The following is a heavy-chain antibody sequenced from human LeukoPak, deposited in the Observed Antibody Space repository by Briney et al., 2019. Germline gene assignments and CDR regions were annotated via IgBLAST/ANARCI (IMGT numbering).Heavy chain of an antibody. CDR3: ARAHVLRYFDWLSPEGHWFDP. CDR2: VNHSGST. CDR1: GGSFSGYY. D-gene: IGHD3-9*01. J-gene: IGHJ5*02. Sequence: SETLSLTCAVYGGSFSGYYWSWIRQPPGKGLEWIGEVNHSGSTNYNPSLKSRVTISVDTSKNQFSLKLSSVTAAEAAVYYCARAHVLRYFDWLSPEGHWFDPWGQGTLVTVSS. V-gene: IGHV4-34*01.